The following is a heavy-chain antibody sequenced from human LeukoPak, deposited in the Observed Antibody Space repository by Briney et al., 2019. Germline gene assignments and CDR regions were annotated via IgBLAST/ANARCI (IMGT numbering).Heavy chain of an antibody. V-gene: IGHV1-2*02. CDR3: ARVPSWLQEAYYFDY. J-gene: IGHJ4*02. CDR1: GGTFSSYT. CDR2: INPNSGGT. Sequence: ASVKVSCKASGGTFSSYTIRWVRQAPGQGLEWMGWINPNSGGTNYAQKFQGRVTMTRDTSISTAYMELSRLRSDDTAVYYCARVPSWLQEAYYFDYWGQGTLVTVSS. D-gene: IGHD5-24*01.